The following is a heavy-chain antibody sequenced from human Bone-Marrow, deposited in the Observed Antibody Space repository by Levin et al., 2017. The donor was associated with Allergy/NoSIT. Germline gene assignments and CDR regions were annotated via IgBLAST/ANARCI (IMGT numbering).Heavy chain of an antibody. CDR2: ISWNSGSI. D-gene: IGHD6-13*01. V-gene: IGHV3-9*01. CDR1: GFTFDDYA. CDR3: AKGAGPYY. J-gene: IGHJ4*02. Sequence: SLKISCAASGFTFDDYAMHWVRQAPGKGLEWVSGISWNSGSIDYADSVKGRFTISRDNAKNSLYLQMNSLRAEDTALYYCAKGAGPYYWGQGTLVTVSS.